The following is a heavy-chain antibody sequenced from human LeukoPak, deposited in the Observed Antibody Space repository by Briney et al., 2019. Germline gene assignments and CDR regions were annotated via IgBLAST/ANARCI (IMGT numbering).Heavy chain of an antibody. Sequence: GGSLRLSCAASGFTFSDFYMSWIRQAPGKGPEWVSGINWNGGSTGCADSVKGRFTISRDNAKNSLYLQMNSLRAEDTALYHCARVGYCSSTSCYLFDYWGQGTLVTVSS. J-gene: IGHJ4*02. D-gene: IGHD2-2*01. V-gene: IGHV3-20*01. CDR1: GFTFSDFY. CDR2: INWNGGST. CDR3: ARVGYCSSTSCYLFDY.